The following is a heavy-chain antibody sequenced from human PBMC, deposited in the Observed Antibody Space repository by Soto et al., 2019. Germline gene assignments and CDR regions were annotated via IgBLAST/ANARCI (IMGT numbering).Heavy chain of an antibody. CDR3: AKDSYVSTYYYYYYMDV. V-gene: IGHV3-23*01. CDR2: ISGSGGST. J-gene: IGHJ6*03. Sequence: GGSLRLSCAASGFNFSSYAMSWVRQAPGKGLEWVSAISGSGGSTYYADSVKGRFTISRDNSKNTLYLQMNGLRAEDTAVYYCAKDSYVSTYYYYYYMDVWGKGTTVTVSS. D-gene: IGHD5-18*01. CDR1: GFNFSSYA.